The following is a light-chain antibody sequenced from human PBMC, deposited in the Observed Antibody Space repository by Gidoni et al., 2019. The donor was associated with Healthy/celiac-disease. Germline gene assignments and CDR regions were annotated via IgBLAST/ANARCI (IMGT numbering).Light chain of an antibody. CDR1: QSLLHSNGYNY. J-gene: IGKJ4*01. CDR2: LGS. V-gene: IGKV2-28*01. CDR3: MQALQTPLT. Sequence: EMVMTQSPLSLPVTPGEPASISCRSSQSLLHSNGYNYLDWYLQKPGQSPQLLISLGSNRASGVPDRFSGSGSGTDFTLKLSRVEAEDVGVYYCMQALQTPLTFGGGTKVEIK.